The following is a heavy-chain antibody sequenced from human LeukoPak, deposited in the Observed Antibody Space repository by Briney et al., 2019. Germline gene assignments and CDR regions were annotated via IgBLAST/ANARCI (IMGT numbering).Heavy chain of an antibody. Sequence: GGSLRLSCAASGFTFDDYAMQWVRQAPGKGLEWVSGISWNSGSIGYADSVKGRFTISRDNAKNSLYLQMNSLRAEDTALYYCAKGSSIAVAGDFDYWGQGTLVTVSS. D-gene: IGHD6-19*01. J-gene: IGHJ4*02. CDR2: ISWNSGSI. CDR1: GFTFDDYA. V-gene: IGHV3-9*01. CDR3: AKGSSIAVAGDFDY.